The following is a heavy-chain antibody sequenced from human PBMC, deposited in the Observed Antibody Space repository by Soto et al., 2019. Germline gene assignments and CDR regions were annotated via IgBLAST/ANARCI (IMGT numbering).Heavy chain of an antibody. CDR3: AKDQDNTDYYWIFDL. CDR1: GFNFRKFA. J-gene: IGHJ2*01. V-gene: IGHV3-23*01. Sequence: GGSLRLSCAASGFNFRKFAMSWVRQAPGKGLEWVSGMSERSGPPLYADSVKGRFTISRDNSKSTLYLEMNNLRPEDTAVYYCAKDQDNTDYYWIFDLWGRGTPGTVS. CDR2: MSERSGPP. D-gene: IGHD4-17*01.